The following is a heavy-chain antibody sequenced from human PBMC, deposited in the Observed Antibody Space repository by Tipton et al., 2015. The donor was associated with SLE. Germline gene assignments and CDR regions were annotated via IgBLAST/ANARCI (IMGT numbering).Heavy chain of an antibody. CDR2: ISFNGGHK. D-gene: IGHD1-1*01. CDR1: GFTFSSYA. J-gene: IGHJ3*02. CDR3: TRSRGRPLASWSLEGAFDI. V-gene: IGHV3-30*01. Sequence: SLRLSCEASGFTFSSYAMHWVRQAPGKGLEWLTMISFNGGHKLYADSVKGRLTVSRDNSRNTLFLQMNSLRPEDTAIYYCTRSRGRPLASWSLEGAFDIWGQGTMVTVSS.